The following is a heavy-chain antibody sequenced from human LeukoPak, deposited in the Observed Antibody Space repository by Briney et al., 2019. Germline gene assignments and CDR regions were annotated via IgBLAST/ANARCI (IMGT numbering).Heavy chain of an antibody. CDR3: ARATVDTAMVTDVYYFDY. J-gene: IGHJ4*02. D-gene: IGHD5-18*01. CDR1: GYTFTGYY. Sequence: GASVTVSCKASGYTFTGYYMHWLRQAPGQGLEWIAWINPNSGGTNYAQKFQGRVTMTRDTSISTAYMELSRLRSDDTAVYYCARATVDTAMVTDVYYFDYWGQGTLVTVAS. V-gene: IGHV1-2*02. CDR2: INPNSGGT.